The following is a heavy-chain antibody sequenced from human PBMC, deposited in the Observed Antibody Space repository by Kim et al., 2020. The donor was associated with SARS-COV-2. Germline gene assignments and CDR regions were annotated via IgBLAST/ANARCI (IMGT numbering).Heavy chain of an antibody. CDR3: AKGLWATVTTYPDY. CDR2: ISGSGGST. D-gene: IGHD4-17*01. V-gene: IGHV3-23*01. J-gene: IGHJ4*02. CDR1: GFTFSSYA. Sequence: GGSLRLSCAASGFTFSSYAMSWVRQAPGKGLEWVSAISGSGGSTYYADSVKGRFTISRDNSKNTLYLQMNSLRAEDTAVYYCAKGLWATVTTYPDYWGQGTLVTVSS.